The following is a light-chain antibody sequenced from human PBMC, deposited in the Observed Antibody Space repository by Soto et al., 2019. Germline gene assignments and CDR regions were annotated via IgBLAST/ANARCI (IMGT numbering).Light chain of an antibody. V-gene: IGKV1-39*01. J-gene: IGKJ2*01. CDR2: AAS. CDR3: QQSYSTPYT. Sequence: DIQMTQSPSSLSASVGDRVTITCRASQSIRSYLNWYQQKPGKAPKLLIYAASSLQSGVPSRFSGSGSGTDFPLTIRSLQPEDFATYYCQQSYSTPYTVAQGTNVDSK. CDR1: QSIRSY.